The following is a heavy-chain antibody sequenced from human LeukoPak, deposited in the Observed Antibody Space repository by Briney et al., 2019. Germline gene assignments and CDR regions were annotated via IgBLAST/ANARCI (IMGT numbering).Heavy chain of an antibody. CDR1: GFTFSSYG. CDR3: ARGYALTAFDY. D-gene: IGHD1-14*01. Sequence: GGSLRLSCAASGFTFSSYGMHRVRQAPGKGLEWVAVIWYDGSNKYYADSVKGRFTISRDNSKNTLYLQMNSLRAEDTAVYYCARGYALTAFDYWGQGTLVTVSS. V-gene: IGHV3-33*01. CDR2: IWYDGSNK. J-gene: IGHJ4*02.